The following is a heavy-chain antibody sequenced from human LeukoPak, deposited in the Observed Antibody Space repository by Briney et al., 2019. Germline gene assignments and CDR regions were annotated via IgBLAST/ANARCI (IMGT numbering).Heavy chain of an antibody. CDR2: IYSGGST. CDR1: GFTVSSNY. J-gene: IGHJ5*02. CDR3: ARWPRAARPGLSAWFDP. Sequence: GGSLRLSCAASGFTVSSNYMSWVRQAPGKGLEWVSVIYSGGSTYYADSVKGRFTISRDNAKNSLYLQMNSLRAEDTAVYYCARWPRAARPGLSAWFDPWGQGTLVTVSS. V-gene: IGHV3-66*01. D-gene: IGHD6-6*01.